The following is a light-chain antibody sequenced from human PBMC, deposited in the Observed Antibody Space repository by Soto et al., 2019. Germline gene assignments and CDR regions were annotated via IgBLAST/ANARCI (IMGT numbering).Light chain of an antibody. CDR3: SSYTSSSTLDV. J-gene: IGLJ3*02. CDR2: EVS. Sequence: QSALTQTASVSGSPGQSITISCTGTSSDVGGYNYVSWYQQHPGKAPKLMSYEVSNRPSGVSNRFSGSKSGNTASLTISGLQAEDEADDYCSSYTSSSTLDVFGGGTKLTVL. V-gene: IGLV2-14*01. CDR1: SSDVGGYNY.